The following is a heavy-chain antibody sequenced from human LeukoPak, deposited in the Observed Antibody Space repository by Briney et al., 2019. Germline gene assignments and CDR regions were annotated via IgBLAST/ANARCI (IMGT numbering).Heavy chain of an antibody. CDR1: GFTFSSYA. CDR2: ISYDGSNK. Sequence: GGSLRLSCAASGFTFSSYAMHWVRQAPGKGLEWVAVISYDGSNKYYADSVKGRFTISRDNSKNTLYLQMNSLRAEDTAVYYCAKDSPYSSSWYGYFQHWGQGTLVTVSS. J-gene: IGHJ1*01. V-gene: IGHV3-30*04. CDR3: AKDSPYSSSWYGYFQH. D-gene: IGHD6-13*01.